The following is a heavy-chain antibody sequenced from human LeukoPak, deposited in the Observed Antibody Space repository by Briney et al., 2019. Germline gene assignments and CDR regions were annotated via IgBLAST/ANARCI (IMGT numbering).Heavy chain of an antibody. CDR1: GGSFSGYY. J-gene: IGHJ5*02. CDR2: INHRGST. D-gene: IGHD2-2*01. V-gene: IGHV4-34*01. Sequence: PSETLSLTCAVYGGSFSGYYWSWIRQPPGKGLEWIGEINHRGSTNYNPSLKSRVTISVDTSKNQFSLKLSSVTAADTAVYYCARSGGCSSTSCYQYNWFDPWGQGTLVTVSS. CDR3: ARSGGCSSTSCYQYNWFDP.